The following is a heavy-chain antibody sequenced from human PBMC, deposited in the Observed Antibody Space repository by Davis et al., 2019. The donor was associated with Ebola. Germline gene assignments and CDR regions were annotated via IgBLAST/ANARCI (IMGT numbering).Heavy chain of an antibody. Sequence: GESLKISCKGSGYYFTSYWISWVRQMPGRGLEWMGRIDPSDSKTDYSPSFQGHVTISVDNSISTVYLHWSSLKASDTAMYYCSGFGIEWGQGTLVTVSS. D-gene: IGHD1-14*01. CDR1: GYYFTSYW. V-gene: IGHV5-10-1*01. J-gene: IGHJ4*02. CDR3: SGFGIE. CDR2: IDPSDSKT.